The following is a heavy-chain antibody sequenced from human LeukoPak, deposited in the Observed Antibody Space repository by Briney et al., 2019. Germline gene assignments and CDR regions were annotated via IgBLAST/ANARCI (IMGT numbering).Heavy chain of an antibody. D-gene: IGHD3-16*01. CDR2: ISGSGGST. J-gene: IGHJ4*02. CDR1: GFSFSSYG. V-gene: IGHV3-23*01. CDR3: AKDLGALTYGEGF. Sequence: SGGSLRLSCVASGFSFSSYGMSWVRQAPGKGLEWVSAISGSGGSTYYADSVKGRFAISRDNSKNTLYLQMNSLRVEDTALYYCAKDLGALTYGEGFWGQGTLVTVSS.